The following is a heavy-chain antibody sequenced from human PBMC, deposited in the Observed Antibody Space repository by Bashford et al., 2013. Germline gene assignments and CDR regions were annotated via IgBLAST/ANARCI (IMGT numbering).Heavy chain of an antibody. CDR3: ARADDSSGYWYYFDY. V-gene: IGHV4-59*01. J-gene: IGHJ4*02. Sequence: SSETLSLTCTVSGGSISSSYWSWIRQPPRKGLDWIGYIYYSGSTNYNPSLKSRVTISVDTSKNQFSLKLSSVTAADTAVYYCARADDSSGYWYYFDYWGQGTLVTVSS. CDR1: GGSISSSY. CDR2: IYYSGST. D-gene: IGHD3-22*01.